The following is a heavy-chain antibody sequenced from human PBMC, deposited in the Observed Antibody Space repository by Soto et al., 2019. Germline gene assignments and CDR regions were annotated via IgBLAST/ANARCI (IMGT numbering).Heavy chain of an antibody. CDR3: ARGRGSVGATDFDY. J-gene: IGHJ4*02. CDR1: GGSISSGGYS. Sequence: SETLSLTCAVSGGSISSGGYSWSWIRQPPGKGLEWIGYIYHSGSTYYNPSPKSRVTISVDRSKNQFSLKLSSVTAADTAVYYCARGRGSVGATDFDYWGQGTLVTVSS. D-gene: IGHD1-26*01. V-gene: IGHV4-30-2*01. CDR2: IYHSGST.